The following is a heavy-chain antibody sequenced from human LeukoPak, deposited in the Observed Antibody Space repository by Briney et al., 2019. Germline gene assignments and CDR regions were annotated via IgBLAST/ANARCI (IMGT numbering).Heavy chain of an antibody. J-gene: IGHJ6*02. CDR2: IYYSGST. CDR3: ARDASYYGMDV. CDR1: GGSLSSYY. V-gene: IGHV4-59*01. Sequence: SETLSLTCTVSGGSLSSYYWSWIRQPPGKGLEWIGYIYYSGSTNYNPSLKSRVTISVDTSKNQFSLKLSSVTAADTAVYYCARDASYYGMDVWGQGTTVTVSS.